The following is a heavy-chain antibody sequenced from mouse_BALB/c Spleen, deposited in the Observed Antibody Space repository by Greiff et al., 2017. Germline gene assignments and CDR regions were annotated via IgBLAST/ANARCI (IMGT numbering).Heavy chain of an antibody. J-gene: IGHJ4*01. V-gene: IGHV7-3*02. CDR2: IRNKANGYTT. CDR3: ARDRGYDYDAMDY. Sequence: EVKLVESGGGLVQPGGSLRLSCATSGFTFTDYYMSWVRQPPGKALEWLGFIRNKANGYTTEYSASVKGRFTISRDNSQSILYLQMNTLRAEDSATYYCARDRGYDYDAMDYWGQGTSVTVSS. D-gene: IGHD3-1*01. CDR1: GFTFTDYY.